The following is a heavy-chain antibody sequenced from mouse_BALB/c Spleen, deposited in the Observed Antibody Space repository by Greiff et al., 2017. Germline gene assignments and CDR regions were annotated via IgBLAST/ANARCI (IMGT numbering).Heavy chain of an antibody. CDR2: IYPGNGDT. V-gene: IGHV1-12*01. Sequence: LQQSGAELVKPGASVKMSCKASGYTFTSYNMHWVKQTPGQGLEWIGAIYPGNGDTSYNQKFKGKATLTADKSSSTAYMQLSSLTSEDSAVYYCARGGYDYDEAWFAYWGQGTLVTVSA. D-gene: IGHD2-4*01. CDR1: GYTFTSYN. CDR3: ARGGYDYDEAWFAY. J-gene: IGHJ3*01.